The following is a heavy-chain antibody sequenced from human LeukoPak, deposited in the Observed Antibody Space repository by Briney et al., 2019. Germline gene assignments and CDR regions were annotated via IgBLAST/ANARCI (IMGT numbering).Heavy chain of an antibody. D-gene: IGHD3-22*01. V-gene: IGHV1-46*01. CDR2: INPSGGST. Sequence: ASVKVSCKASGYAFTSYYMHWVRQAPGQGLEWMGIINPSGGSTSYAQKFQGRVTMTRDTSTSTVYMELSSLRSEDTAVYYCARDPDYYDSSGSLDYWGQGTLVTVSS. CDR3: ARDPDYYDSSGSLDY. CDR1: GYAFTSYY. J-gene: IGHJ4*02.